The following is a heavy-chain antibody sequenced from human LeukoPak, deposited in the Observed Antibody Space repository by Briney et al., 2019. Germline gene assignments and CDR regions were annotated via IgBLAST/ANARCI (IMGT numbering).Heavy chain of an antibody. CDR1: GGSISSYY. V-gene: IGHV4-59*08. D-gene: IGHD3-10*01. Sequence: SETLSLTCTVSGGSISSYYWSWIRQPPGKGLEWIGYIYYSGSTNYNPSLKSRVTISVETSKNQFSLKLSSVTAADTAVYYCARHPMVRGVIIREYFDYWGQGTLVTVSS. CDR3: ARHPMVRGVIIREYFDY. J-gene: IGHJ4*02. CDR2: IYYSGST.